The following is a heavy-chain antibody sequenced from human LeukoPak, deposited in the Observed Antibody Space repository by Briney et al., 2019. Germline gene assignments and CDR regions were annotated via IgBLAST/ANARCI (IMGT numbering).Heavy chain of an antibody. CDR2: IIPIFGTA. V-gene: IGHV1-69*05. CDR3: AREGSTTDAFDI. CDR1: GGTFSSYA. D-gene: IGHD4-11*01. J-gene: IGHJ3*02. Sequence: SAKVSCKASGGTFSSYAISWVRQAPGQGLEWMGGIIPIFGTANYAQKSQGRVTITTDESTSTAYMELSSLRSEDTAVYYCAREGSTTDAFDIWGQGTMVTVSS.